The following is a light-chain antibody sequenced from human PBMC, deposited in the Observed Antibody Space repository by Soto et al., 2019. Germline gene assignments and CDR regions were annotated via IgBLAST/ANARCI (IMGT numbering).Light chain of an antibody. CDR3: QQYYSTPT. CDR2: WAS. J-gene: IGKJ4*01. Sequence: DIVMTQSPDSLAVSLGERATINCKSSQSVLYSSNNKNHLAWYQQKPGQPPKLLIYWASTRESGVPDRFSGSGSGTDFTLTISSLQAEDVAVYYCQQYYSTPTFGGGTKVEIK. V-gene: IGKV4-1*01. CDR1: QSVLYSSNNKNH.